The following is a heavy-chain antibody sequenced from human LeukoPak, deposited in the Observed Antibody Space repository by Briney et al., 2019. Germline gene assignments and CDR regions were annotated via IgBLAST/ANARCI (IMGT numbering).Heavy chain of an antibody. J-gene: IGHJ4*02. V-gene: IGHV2-70*11. CDR3: ARSYCRGGSCWGGTPFDF. Sequence: SGPALVKPTQTLTLTCTFSGFSLSTSGMCVSWIRQPPGKALEWLARIDWDDDKYYSTSLKTRLTISKDTSKNQVDLTMTNLDPVDTATYYCARSYCRGGSCWGGTPFDFWGQGTLVTVSS. CDR2: IDWDDDK. D-gene: IGHD2-15*01. CDR1: GFSLSTSGMC.